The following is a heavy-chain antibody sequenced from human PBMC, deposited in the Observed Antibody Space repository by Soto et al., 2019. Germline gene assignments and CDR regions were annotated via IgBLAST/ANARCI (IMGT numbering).Heavy chain of an antibody. Sequence: EVQLLESGGGLIQPGGSLRLSCEASGFTFSNYGMTWVRLAPGKGLEWVSTISGSGGRTFYAYPVKGRFTISRDNSKNTLYLQMNSLRAEDTAVYYCAKEMIASTLADFFDYWGQGTLVTVSS. CDR2: ISGSGGRT. V-gene: IGHV3-23*01. CDR1: GFTFSNYG. J-gene: IGHJ4*02. CDR3: AKEMIASTLADFFDY. D-gene: IGHD2-21*01.